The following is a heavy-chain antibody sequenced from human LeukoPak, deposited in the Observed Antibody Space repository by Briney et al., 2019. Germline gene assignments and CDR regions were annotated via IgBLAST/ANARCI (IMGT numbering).Heavy chain of an antibody. CDR3: ARDGPHGDYFDY. D-gene: IGHD4-17*01. Sequence: SETLSLTCTVSGGSISSYYWSWIRQPPGKGLEWIGYIYYSGSTNYNPSLKSRVTISVDTSKNQFSLKLSSVTAADTAVYYCARDGPHGDYFDYWGQGTLVTVSS. V-gene: IGHV4-59*01. J-gene: IGHJ4*02. CDR1: GGSISSYY. CDR2: IYYSGST.